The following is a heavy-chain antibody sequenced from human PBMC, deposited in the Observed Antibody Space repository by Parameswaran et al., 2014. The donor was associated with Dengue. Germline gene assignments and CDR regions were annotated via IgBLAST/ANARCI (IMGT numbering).Heavy chain of an antibody. D-gene: IGHD3-22*01. CDR3: ARDLYYYDSSGYYGVFDP. V-gene: IGHV1-69*06. CDR2: IIPIFGTA. Sequence: WVRQAPGQGLEWMGGIIPIFGTANYAQKFQGRVTITADKSTSTAYMELSSLRSEDTAVYYCARDLYYYDSSGYYGVFDPWGQGTLVTVSS. J-gene: IGHJ5*02.